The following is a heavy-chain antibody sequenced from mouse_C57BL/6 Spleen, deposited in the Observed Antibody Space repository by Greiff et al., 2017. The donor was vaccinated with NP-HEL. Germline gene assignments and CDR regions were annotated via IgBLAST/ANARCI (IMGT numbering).Heavy chain of an antibody. CDR3: AREKANYAMDY. V-gene: IGHV1-61*01. CDR2: IYPSDSET. CDR1: GYTFTSYW. J-gene: IGHJ4*01. D-gene: IGHD6-1*02. Sequence: VQLQQPGAELVRPGSSVKLSCKASGYTFTSYWMDWVKQRPGQGLEWIGNIYPSDSETHYNQKFKDKATLTVDKSSSTAYMQLSSLTSEDSAVYYCAREKANYAMDYWGQGTSVTVSS.